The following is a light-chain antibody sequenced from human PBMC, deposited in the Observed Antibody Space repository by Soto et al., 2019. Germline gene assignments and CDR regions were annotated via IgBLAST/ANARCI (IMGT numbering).Light chain of an antibody. CDR3: QQSYSTPRT. Sequence: DRVTITCRASQSISSYLNWYQQKPGEAPKLLIYAASSLQSWVPSRFSGSGSGTDFTLTISSLQHEDFATYYCQQSYSTPRTFGQGTKVEIK. V-gene: IGKV1-39*01. CDR1: QSISSY. J-gene: IGKJ1*01. CDR2: AAS.